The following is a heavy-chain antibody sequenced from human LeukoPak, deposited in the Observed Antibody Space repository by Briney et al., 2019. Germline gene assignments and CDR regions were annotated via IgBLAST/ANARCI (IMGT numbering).Heavy chain of an antibody. V-gene: IGHV4-4*07. Sequence: SETLSLTCTVSGGSISSYYWSWIRQPAGKGLEWLGRIYTSGSTNYNPSLKSRVTMSVDTSKNQFSLKLSSVTAADTAVYYCGRRGGGYCSGGSCYYDYGMDVWGQGTTVTVSS. D-gene: IGHD2-15*01. CDR2: IYTSGST. J-gene: IGHJ6*02. CDR3: GRRGGGYCSGGSCYYDYGMDV. CDR1: GGSISSYY.